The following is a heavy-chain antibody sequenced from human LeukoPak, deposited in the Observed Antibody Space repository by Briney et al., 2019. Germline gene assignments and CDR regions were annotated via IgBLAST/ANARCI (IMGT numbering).Heavy chain of an antibody. D-gene: IGHD1-26*01. V-gene: IGHV3-30-3*01. Sequence: GGSLSLLCAAWGLPFRSYPVQWVRQAPGKGVEGVAVISYDGSNKYYAASVKGRFTISRHNSKNTLYLQMNSLRAGDTAVYYCARGGGSYFWEFDYWGQGTLVTVSS. CDR3: ARGGGSYFWEFDY. CDR2: ISYDGSNK. CDR1: GLPFRSYP. J-gene: IGHJ4*02.